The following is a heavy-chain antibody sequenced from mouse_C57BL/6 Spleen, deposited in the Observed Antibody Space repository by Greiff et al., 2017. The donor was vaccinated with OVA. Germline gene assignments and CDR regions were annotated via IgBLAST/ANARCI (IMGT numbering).Heavy chain of an antibody. CDR3: AREGYDYESDY. CDR1: GYAFSSYW. Sequence: QVQLQQSGAELVKPGASVKISCKASGYAFSSYWMNWVKQRPGKGLEWIGQIYPGDGDTNYNGKFKGKATLTADKSSSTAYMQLSSLTSEDSAVYFCAREGYDYESDYWGQGTTLTVSS. V-gene: IGHV1-80*01. J-gene: IGHJ2*01. D-gene: IGHD2-4*01. CDR2: IYPGDGDT.